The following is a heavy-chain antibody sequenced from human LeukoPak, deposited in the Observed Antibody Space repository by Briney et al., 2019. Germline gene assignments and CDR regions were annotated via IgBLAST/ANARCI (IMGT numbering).Heavy chain of an antibody. D-gene: IGHD6-13*01. V-gene: IGHV3-23*01. CDR2: ISGSGGST. J-gene: IGHJ3*02. CDR3: AKVAGGQQLALPHAFDI. Sequence: GGSLRLSCAASGFTFSSYAMSWVRQAPGKGLEWVSAISGSGGSTYYADSVKGRFTISRDNSKNTLYLQMNSLRAEDTAVYYCAKVAGGQQLALPHAFDIWGQGTMVTVSS. CDR1: GFTFSSYA.